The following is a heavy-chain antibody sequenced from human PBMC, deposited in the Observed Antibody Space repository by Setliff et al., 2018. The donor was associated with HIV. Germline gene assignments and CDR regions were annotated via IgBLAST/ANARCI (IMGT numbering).Heavy chain of an antibody. CDR3: ARQDYYYDSSGDYHPVQALSY. D-gene: IGHD3-22*01. V-gene: IGHV4-4*07. CDR2: IYTSGST. Sequence: SSETLSLTCTVSGGSISSYYWSWIRQPAGRGLEWIGRIYTSGSTNYNPSLKSRVTMSVDTSKNQFSLKLSSVTAADTAVYYCARQDYYYDSSGDYHPVQALSYWGQGAQVTVSS. CDR1: GGSISSYY. J-gene: IGHJ4*02.